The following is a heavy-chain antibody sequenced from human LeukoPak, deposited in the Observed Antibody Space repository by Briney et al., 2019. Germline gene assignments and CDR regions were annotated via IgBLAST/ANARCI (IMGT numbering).Heavy chain of an antibody. V-gene: IGHV4-59*01. CDR3: ARLGYCSSTSCYGYYYYYMDV. D-gene: IGHD2-2*01. CDR1: GGSISSYY. CDR2: IYYSGST. Sequence: SETLSLTCTVSGGSISSYYWSWIRQPPGKGLEWIGYIYYSGSTNYNPSLKSRVTISVDTSKNQFSLKLSSVTAADTAVYYCARLGYCSSTSCYGYYYYYMDVWGKGTTVTVSS. J-gene: IGHJ6*03.